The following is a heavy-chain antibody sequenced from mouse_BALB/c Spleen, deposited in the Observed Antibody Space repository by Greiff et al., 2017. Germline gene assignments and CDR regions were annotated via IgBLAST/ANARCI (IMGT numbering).Heavy chain of an antibody. V-gene: IGHV2-6-4*01. D-gene: IGHD1-2*01. CDR2: IWGGGST. Sequence: VNVVESGPGLVAPSQSLSITCTVSGFSLSRYSVHWVRQPPGKGLEWLGMIWGGGSTDYNSALKSRLSISKDNSKSQVFLKMNSLQTDDTAMYYCARNEGITTALFAYWGQGTLVTVSA. CDR3: ARNEGITTALFAY. CDR1: GFSLSRYS. J-gene: IGHJ3*01.